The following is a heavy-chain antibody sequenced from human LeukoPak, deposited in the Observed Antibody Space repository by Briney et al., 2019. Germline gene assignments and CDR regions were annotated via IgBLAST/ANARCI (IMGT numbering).Heavy chain of an antibody. J-gene: IGHJ6*03. CDR3: ARDGQLPRTGPNYYYYMDV. D-gene: IGHD6-6*01. CDR1: GGTFSSYA. V-gene: IGHV1-69*05. Sequence: GASVKVSCKASGGTFSSYAISWVRQAPGQGLEWMGVIIPIFGTANYAQKFQGRVTITTDESTSTAYMELSSLRSEDTAVYYCARDGQLPRTGPNYYYYMDVWGKGTTVTVSS. CDR2: IIPIFGTA.